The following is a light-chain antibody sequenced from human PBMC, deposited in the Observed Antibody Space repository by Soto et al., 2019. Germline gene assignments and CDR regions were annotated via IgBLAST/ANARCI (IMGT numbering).Light chain of an antibody. V-gene: IGKV3-11*01. Sequence: EIVLTQSPATLSLSPGERAALSCRASQSVSSYLAWYQQKPGQAPRLLIYDASKRATGIPARFSGSGSGTDFTLTISSLEPEDCAVDFCQQRSNWSSTFGGGTKVAI. CDR3: QQRSNWSST. CDR1: QSVSSY. CDR2: DAS. J-gene: IGKJ4*01.